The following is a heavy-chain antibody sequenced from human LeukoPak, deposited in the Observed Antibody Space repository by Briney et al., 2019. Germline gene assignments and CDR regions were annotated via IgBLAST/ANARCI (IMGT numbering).Heavy chain of an antibody. Sequence: SVKVSCKASGGTFSSYAISWVRQAPGQGLEWMGGIIPIFGTANYAQKFQGRVTITADESTSTAYMELSSLRSEDTAVYYCARGVRLEDTAMVTFYYYGMDIWGQGTTVTVSS. CDR1: GGTFSSYA. V-gene: IGHV1-69*13. CDR3: ARGVRLEDTAMVTFYYYGMDI. CDR2: IIPIFGTA. J-gene: IGHJ6*02. D-gene: IGHD5-18*01.